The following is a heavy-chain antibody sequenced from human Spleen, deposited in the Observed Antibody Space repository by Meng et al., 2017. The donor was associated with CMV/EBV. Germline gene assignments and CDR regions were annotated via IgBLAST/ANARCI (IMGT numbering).Heavy chain of an antibody. D-gene: IGHD3-3*01. CDR1: GYSFTGYY. Sequence: ASVKVSCKASGYSFTGYYMHWVRQAPGQGLEWMGRINPNSGDTHYAQKFQARVTMTRDTSIRTAYMELSRLTSDDTAVYYCARPNYGLWSDYYGMDVWGQGTTVTVSS. J-gene: IGHJ6*02. CDR3: ARPNYGLWSDYYGMDV. CDR2: INPNSGDT. V-gene: IGHV1-2*02.